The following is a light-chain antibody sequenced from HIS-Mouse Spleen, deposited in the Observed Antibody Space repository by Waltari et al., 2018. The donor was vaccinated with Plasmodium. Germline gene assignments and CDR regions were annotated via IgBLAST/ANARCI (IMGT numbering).Light chain of an antibody. CDR1: VLAKKKY. V-gene: IGLV3-27*01. Sequence: SYELTPPSSVSVSPGQTARIPCSGDVLAKKKYARWFQQKPGQAPVLVIYKDSERPSGIPERFSGSSSGTTVTLTISGAQVEDEADYYCYSAADNNWVFGGGTKLTVL. J-gene: IGLJ3*02. CDR2: KDS. CDR3: YSAADNNWV.